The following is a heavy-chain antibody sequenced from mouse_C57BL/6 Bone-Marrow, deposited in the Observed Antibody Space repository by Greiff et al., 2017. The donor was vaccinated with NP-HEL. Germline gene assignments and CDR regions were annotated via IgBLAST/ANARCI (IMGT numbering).Heavy chain of an antibody. J-gene: IGHJ2*01. CDR3: ASFYYGDYYDY. CDR2: IYPRSGNT. CDR1: GYTFTSYG. Sequence: QVHVQQSGAELARPGASVKLSCKASGYTFTSYGIRWVKQRTGQGLEWIGEIYPRSGNTYYNEKFKGKATLTADKSSSTAYMELRSLTSEDSAVYFCASFYYGDYYDYWGQGTTLTVSS. V-gene: IGHV1-81*01. D-gene: IGHD2-13*01.